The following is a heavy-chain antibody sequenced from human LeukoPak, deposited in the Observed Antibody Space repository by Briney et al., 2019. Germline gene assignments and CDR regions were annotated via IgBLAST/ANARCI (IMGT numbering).Heavy chain of an antibody. D-gene: IGHD6-25*01. Sequence: PSETLSLTCAVYGGSFSGYYWSWIRQPPGKGLEWIGEINHSGSTNYNPSLKSRVTISVDTSKNQFSLKLSSVTAADTAVYYCARVGSSGNYYYMDVWGKGTTVTVSS. V-gene: IGHV4-34*01. CDR3: ARVGSSGNYYYMDV. CDR1: GGSFSGYY. CDR2: INHSGST. J-gene: IGHJ6*03.